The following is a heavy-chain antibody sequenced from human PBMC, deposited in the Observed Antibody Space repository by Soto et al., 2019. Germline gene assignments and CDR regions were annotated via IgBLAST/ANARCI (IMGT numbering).Heavy chain of an antibody. Sequence: EVQLVESGGGLVQPGRSLRLSCGASGFTFDDYAMHWVRQAPGKGLEWVSGISWNSGSIAYADSVKGRFTISRDNAKNSLYLQMNSLTPEATALYYCAKDFSDIWDYRRDFDYLGQGTLVTVS. CDR1: GFTFDDYA. D-gene: IGHD1-7*01. CDR2: ISWNSGSI. J-gene: IGHJ4*02. CDR3: AKDFSDIWDYRRDFDY. V-gene: IGHV3-9*01.